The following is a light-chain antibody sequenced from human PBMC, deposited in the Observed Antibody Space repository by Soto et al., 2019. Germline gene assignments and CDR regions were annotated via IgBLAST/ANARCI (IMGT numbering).Light chain of an antibody. CDR3: QQYGSSPIT. Sequence: EIVLTQSPGTLSLSPGERATLSCRASQSVSSNYLAWYQQKPGQAPRVLIYVASSRATGIPDRFSGSGSGTAFTLTISRLEPEDFAVYYCQQYGSSPITFGQGTRLEMK. J-gene: IGKJ5*01. CDR1: QSVSSNY. CDR2: VAS. V-gene: IGKV3-20*01.